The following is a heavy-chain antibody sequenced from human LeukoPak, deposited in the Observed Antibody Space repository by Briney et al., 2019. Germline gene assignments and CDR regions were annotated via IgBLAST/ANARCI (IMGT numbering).Heavy chain of an antibody. CDR1: GFTSSSYT. CDR2: ISDPHSGSET. CDR3: AKRPWVREANLHFFHY. J-gene: IGHJ4*02. Sequence: WGSLSLSCAASGFTSSSYTVNWVRQALGQGLEWVSTISDPHSGSETHYADSVKGRFTISRDDSQNTLYLQMDSLRVEDTAVYYCAKRPWVREANLHFFHYWGQGTLVTVSS. D-gene: IGHD3-10*01. V-gene: IGHV3-23*01.